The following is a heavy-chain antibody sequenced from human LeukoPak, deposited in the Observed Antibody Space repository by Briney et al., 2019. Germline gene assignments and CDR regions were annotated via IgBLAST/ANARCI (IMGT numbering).Heavy chain of an antibody. J-gene: IGHJ4*02. CDR3: ARRLTAEV. V-gene: IGHV5-51*01. CDR1: GYIFTNYW. CDR2: IYPGDSDT. Sequence: NPGESLKISCKASGYIFTNYWIGWVRQLPGEGLEWMGIIYPGDSDTRYSPSFQGQVTISADSSINTAYLQWSSLKASDTAIYYCARRLTAEVWGQGTLVTVSS. D-gene: IGHD7-27*01.